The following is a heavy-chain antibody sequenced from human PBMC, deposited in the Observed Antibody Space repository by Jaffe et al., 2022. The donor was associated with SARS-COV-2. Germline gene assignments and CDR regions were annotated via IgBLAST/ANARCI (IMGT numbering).Heavy chain of an antibody. CDR2: ISWNSGSI. V-gene: IGHV3-9*01. CDR1: GFTFDDYA. Sequence: EVQLVESGGGLVQPGRSLRLSCAASGFTFDDYAMHWVRQAPGKGLEWVSGISWNSGSIGYADSVKGRFTISRDNAKNSLYLQMNSLRAEDTALYYCAKDNWNYPYYGMDVWGQGTTVTVSS. CDR3: AKDNWNYPYYGMDV. J-gene: IGHJ6*02. D-gene: IGHD1-1*01.